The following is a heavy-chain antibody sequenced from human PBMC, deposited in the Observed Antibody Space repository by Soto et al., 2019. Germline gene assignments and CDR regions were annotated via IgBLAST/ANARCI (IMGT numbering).Heavy chain of an antibody. CDR1: GFTLSSND. CDR2: IYSGGST. CDR3: ARDRVESGYPEYFQH. D-gene: IGHD3-22*01. J-gene: IGHJ1*01. V-gene: IGHV3-53*01. Sequence: GGSLRLSCAASGFTLSSNDMSWVRPAPGRGLEWVSVIYSGGSTYYADSVKGRFTISRDNSKNTLYLQMNSLRAEDTAVYYCARDRVESGYPEYFQHWGQGTLVTVS.